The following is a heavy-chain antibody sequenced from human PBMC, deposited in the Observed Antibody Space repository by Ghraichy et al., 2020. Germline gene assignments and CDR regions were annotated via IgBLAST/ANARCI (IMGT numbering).Heavy chain of an antibody. J-gene: IGHJ5*02. CDR3: AREGDSSSWFGSWFDP. CDR2: IYTSGST. V-gene: IGHV4-4*07. CDR1: GGSISSYY. D-gene: IGHD6-13*01. Sequence: SQTLSLTCTVSGGSISSYYWSWIRQPAGKGLEWIGRIYTSGSTNYNPSLKSRVTMSVDTSKNQFSLKLSSVTAADTAVYYCAREGDSSSWFGSWFDPWGQGTLVTVSS.